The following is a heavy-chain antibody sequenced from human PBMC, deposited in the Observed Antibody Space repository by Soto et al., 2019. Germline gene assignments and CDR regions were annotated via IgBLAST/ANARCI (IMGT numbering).Heavy chain of an antibody. CDR2: IIPILGIA. V-gene: IGHV1-69*08. D-gene: IGHD3-10*01. J-gene: IGHJ6*01. CDR3: ARDPTYGSGSYYPSRLYYYYGMDV. CDR1: GGTFSSYT. Sequence: QVQLVQSGAEVKKPGSSVKVSCKASGGTFSSYTISWVRQAPGQGLEWMGRIIPILGIANYAQKFQGRVTITADKSTSTAYMELSSLRSEDTAVYYCARDPTYGSGSYYPSRLYYYYGMDVW.